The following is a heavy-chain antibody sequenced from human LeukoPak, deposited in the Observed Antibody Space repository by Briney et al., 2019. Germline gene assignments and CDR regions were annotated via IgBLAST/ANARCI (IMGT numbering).Heavy chain of an antibody. Sequence: GASVKVSCTPSGYTFTSYYMHWVRPAPGQGLEWMGIINPSGGSTSYAQKFQGRVTMTRDTSTSTVYMELSSLRSEDTAVYYCARIDYGGNSPYFDYWGQGTLVTVSS. V-gene: IGHV1-46*01. D-gene: IGHD4-23*01. CDR2: INPSGGST. J-gene: IGHJ4*02. CDR3: ARIDYGGNSPYFDY. CDR1: GYTFTSYY.